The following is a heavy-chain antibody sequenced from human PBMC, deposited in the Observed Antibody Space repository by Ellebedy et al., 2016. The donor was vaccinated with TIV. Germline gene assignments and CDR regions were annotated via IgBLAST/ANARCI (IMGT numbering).Heavy chain of an antibody. D-gene: IGHD4/OR15-4a*01. CDR3: ARSPNYGARSDYFDF. J-gene: IGHJ4*02. V-gene: IGHV3-7*03. CDR2: IKKDGSGQ. CDR1: EFTFSNHW. Sequence: GESLKISCSASEFTFSNHWMNWVRQAPGKGLEWVASIKKDGSGQYYVDSVKGRFTISRDNAKNSLYLEMNSLTVEDTAVYYCARSPNYGARSDYFDFWGQGTLATVSS.